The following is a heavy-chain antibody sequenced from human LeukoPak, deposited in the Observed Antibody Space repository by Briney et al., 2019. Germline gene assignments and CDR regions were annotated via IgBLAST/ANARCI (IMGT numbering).Heavy chain of an antibody. Sequence: GGSLRLSCAASGFTVSSTYMSWVRQAPGKGLEWVSVIYSGGNIYYIDSVKGRFTISRDTSKNTLYLQMNSLRAEDTAVYFCASRHCSGGGCYFAGADPFDYWGQGALVTVSS. V-gene: IGHV3-53*01. J-gene: IGHJ4*02. CDR3: ASRHCSGGGCYFAGADPFDY. CDR1: GFTVSSTY. D-gene: IGHD2-15*01. CDR2: IYSGGNI.